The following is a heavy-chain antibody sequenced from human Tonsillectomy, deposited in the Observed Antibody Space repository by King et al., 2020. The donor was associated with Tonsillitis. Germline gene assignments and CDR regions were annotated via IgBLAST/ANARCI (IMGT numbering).Heavy chain of an antibody. V-gene: IGHV1-18*01. CDR2: ISIYNWNT. CDR3: AEVLGYCSSSSCYYWFDT. D-gene: IGHD2-2*01. CDR1: DYTFSSFG. J-gene: IGHJ5*02. Sequence: QLVQSGAEVKKPGASVKVSCKGSDYTFSSFGITWVRQAPGQGLEWMGWISIYNWNTTYVQKFQGRVTMTTDTPTSTAYMELRSLRSDDTAVYYCAEVLGYCSSSSCYYWFDTWGQGTLVTVSS.